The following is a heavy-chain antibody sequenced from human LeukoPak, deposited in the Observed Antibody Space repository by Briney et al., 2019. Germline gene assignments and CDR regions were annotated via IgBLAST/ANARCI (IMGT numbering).Heavy chain of an antibody. J-gene: IGHJ4*02. CDR3: ADYSSKGY. Sequence: GGSLRLSCAASGFTFTSYSMNWVRQAPGKGLEWVSTISGGGGSTYYADSVKGRFTISRDNSKNTLYLQVSSLRAEDTAVYYCADYSSKGYWGQGTLVTVSS. CDR1: GFTFTSYS. CDR2: ISGGGGST. D-gene: IGHD6-19*01. V-gene: IGHV3-23*01.